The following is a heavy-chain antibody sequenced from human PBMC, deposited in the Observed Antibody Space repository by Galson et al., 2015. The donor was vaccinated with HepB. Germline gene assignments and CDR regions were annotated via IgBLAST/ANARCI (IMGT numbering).Heavy chain of an antibody. CDR2: IWYDGSNK. CDR1: GFTSSSYG. D-gene: IGHD4-17*01. CDR3: AREDGDRYYYYGMDV. Sequence: SLRLSCAASGFTSSSYGMHWVRQAPGKGLEWVAVIWYDGSNKYYADSVKGRFTISRDNSKNTLYLQMNSLRAEDTAVYYCAREDGDRYYYYGMDVWGQGTTVTVSS. V-gene: IGHV3-33*01. J-gene: IGHJ6*02.